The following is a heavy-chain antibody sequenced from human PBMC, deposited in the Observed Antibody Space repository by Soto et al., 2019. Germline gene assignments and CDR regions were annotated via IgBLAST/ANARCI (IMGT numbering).Heavy chain of an antibody. V-gene: IGHV1-46*01. CDR1: GYTFTSYY. CDR3: ARDYYYDSSGYYSLDY. J-gene: IGHJ4*02. Sequence: ASVKVSCKASGYTFTSYYMHWVRQAPGQGLEWTGIINPSGGSTSYAQKFQGRVTMTRDTSTSTVYMELSSLRSEDTAVYYCARDYYYDSSGYYSLDYWGQGTQVTV. CDR2: INPSGGST. D-gene: IGHD3-22*01.